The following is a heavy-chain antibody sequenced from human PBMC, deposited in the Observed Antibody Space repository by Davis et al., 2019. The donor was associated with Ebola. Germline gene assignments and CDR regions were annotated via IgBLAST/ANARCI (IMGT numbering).Heavy chain of an antibody. V-gene: IGHV1-69*13. Sequence: SVKVSCKASGGTFSSYAISWVRQAPGQGLEWMGGIIPIFGTANYAQKFQGRVTITADESTSTAYMELSSLRSEDTAVYYCARDRQYSSSPWYYYGMDVWGQGTTVTVSS. CDR2: IIPIFGTA. J-gene: IGHJ6*02. D-gene: IGHD6-13*01. CDR1: GGTFSSYA. CDR3: ARDRQYSSSPWYYYGMDV.